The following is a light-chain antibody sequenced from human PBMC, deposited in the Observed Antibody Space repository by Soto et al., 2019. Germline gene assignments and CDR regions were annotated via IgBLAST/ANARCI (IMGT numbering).Light chain of an antibody. CDR2: GAS. CDR1: QSVSSSY. Sequence: ILLTQSPGTLSLSPGERATLSCRASQSVSSSYLAWYQQKPGQAPRLLIYGASSRATGIPDRFSGSGSGTDFTLTISRLEPEDFAVYYCHQYGSSPRTFGQGTKVDI. CDR3: HQYGSSPRT. V-gene: IGKV3-20*01. J-gene: IGKJ1*01.